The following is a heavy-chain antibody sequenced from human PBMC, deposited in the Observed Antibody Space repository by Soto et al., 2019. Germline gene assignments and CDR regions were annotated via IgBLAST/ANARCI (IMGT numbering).Heavy chain of an antibody. CDR3: ARDYDSSGYYYGYYYGMDV. V-gene: IGHV4-31*03. CDR1: GGSLSGGSHY. Sequence: QLQLQESGPGLVKPSETLSLSCTVSGGSLSGGSHYWGWIRQHPGKGLEWIGYIYYSGSTYYNPSLKSRVTISVDTSKNQFSLKLSSVTAADTAVYYCARDYDSSGYYYGYYYGMDVWGQGTTVTVSS. CDR2: IYYSGST. D-gene: IGHD3-22*01. J-gene: IGHJ6*02.